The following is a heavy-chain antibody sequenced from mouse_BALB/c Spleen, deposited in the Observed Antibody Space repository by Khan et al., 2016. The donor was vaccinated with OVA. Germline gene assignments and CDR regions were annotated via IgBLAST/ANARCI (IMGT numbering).Heavy chain of an antibody. CDR3: ARWLLRGNYYAMDY. D-gene: IGHD2-3*01. J-gene: IGHJ4*01. CDR1: GYTFTDYS. V-gene: IGHV9-2-1*01. CDR2: INTETGEP. Sequence: QIQLVQSGPELKKPGETVKISCKASGYTFTDYSMHWVKQAPGKGLKWMGWINTETGEPTYADDFKGRFAFSLATSASTAYLQINNLKNEDTATYVGARWLLRGNYYAMDYWGQGTSVTVSS.